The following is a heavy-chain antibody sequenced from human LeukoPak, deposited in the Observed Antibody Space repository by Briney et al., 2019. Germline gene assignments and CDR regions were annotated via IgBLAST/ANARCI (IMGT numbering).Heavy chain of an antibody. Sequence: VASVKVSCKASGYTFTSYYMHWVRRAPGQGLEWMGIINPSGGSTSYAQKFQGRVTMTRDTSTSTVYMELSSLRSEDTAVYYCARVTIAARPKGWFDPWGQGTLVTVSS. J-gene: IGHJ5*02. CDR1: GYTFTSYY. D-gene: IGHD6-6*01. CDR2: INPSGGST. V-gene: IGHV1-46*01. CDR3: ARVTIAARPKGWFDP.